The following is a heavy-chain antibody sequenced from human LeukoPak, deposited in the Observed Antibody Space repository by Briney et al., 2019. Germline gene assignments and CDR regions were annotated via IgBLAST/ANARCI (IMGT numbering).Heavy chain of an antibody. CDR2: IVVGSGNT. D-gene: IGHD2-2*01. J-gene: IGHJ6*02. Sequence: ASVKVSCKASGFTFTSSSMPWVRQARGQRLEWIGWIVVGSGNTNYAQKFQERVTITRDMSTSTAYMELSSLRSEDTAVYYCAAAGVVIDYNSGMDVWGQGTTVTVSS. V-gene: IGHV1-58*02. CDR1: GFTFTSSS. CDR3: AAAGVVIDYNSGMDV.